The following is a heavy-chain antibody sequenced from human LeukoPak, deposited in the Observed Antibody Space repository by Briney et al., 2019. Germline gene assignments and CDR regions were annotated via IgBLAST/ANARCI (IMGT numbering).Heavy chain of an antibody. CDR2: IDTGNGNT. D-gene: IGHD5-24*01. J-gene: IGHJ4*02. V-gene: IGHV1-3*04. CDR3: ARDPILSRMATIPYFDY. CDR1: GYTFISYP. Sequence: GASVKVSCKASGYTFISYPMHWVRQAPGQRLEWMGWIDTGNGNTKYSQKFQDRVTITRDTSTSTAYMELNSLRSDDTAVYFCARDPILSRMATIPYFDYWGQGTLVTVSS.